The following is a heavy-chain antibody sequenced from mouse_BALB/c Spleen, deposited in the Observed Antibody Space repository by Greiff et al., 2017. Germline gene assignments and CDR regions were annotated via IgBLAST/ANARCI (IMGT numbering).Heavy chain of an antibody. J-gene: IGHJ3*01. CDR1: GFTFSSFG. CDR2: ISSGSSTI. CDR3: ARSGTATAWFAY. D-gene: IGHD1-2*01. V-gene: IGHV5-17*02. Sequence: DVMLVESGGGLVQPGGSRKLSCAASGFTFSSFGMHWVRQAPEKGLEWVAYISSGSSTIYYADTVKGRFTISRDNPKNTLFLQMTSLRSEDTAMYYCARSGTATAWFAYWGQGTLVTVSA.